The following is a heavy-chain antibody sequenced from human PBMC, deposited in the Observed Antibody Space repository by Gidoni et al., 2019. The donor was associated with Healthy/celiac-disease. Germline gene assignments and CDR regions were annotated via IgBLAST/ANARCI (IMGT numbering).Heavy chain of an antibody. V-gene: IGHV1-2*06. D-gene: IGHD2-15*01. J-gene: IGHJ4*02. CDR3: VGDLGYCSGGSCYPLYYFDY. Sequence: QVQLVQSGAEVKKPRASVKVSRKASGYTFTGYSMHWVRQAPGQGLEWMGRSNPNSGGTNYAQKFQGRVTMTRDTSISTAYMELSRLRSDDTAVYYCVGDLGYCSGGSCYPLYYFDYWGQGTLVTVSS. CDR1: GYTFTGYS. CDR2: SNPNSGGT.